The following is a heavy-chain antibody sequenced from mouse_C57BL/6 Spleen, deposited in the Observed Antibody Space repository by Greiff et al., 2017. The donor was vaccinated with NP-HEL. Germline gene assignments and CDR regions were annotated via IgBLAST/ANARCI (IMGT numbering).Heavy chain of an antibody. CDR1: GYSFTGYF. CDR3: ARWKHSNGYFDV. CDR2: INPYNGDT. J-gene: IGHJ1*03. Sequence: EVKLQESGPELVKPGDSVKISCKASGYSFTGYFMNWVMQSHGKSLEWIGRINPYNGDTFYNQKFKGKATLTVDKSSSTAHMELRSLTSEDSAVYYCARWKHSNGYFDVWGTGTTVTVSS. V-gene: IGHV1-20*01. D-gene: IGHD2-5*01.